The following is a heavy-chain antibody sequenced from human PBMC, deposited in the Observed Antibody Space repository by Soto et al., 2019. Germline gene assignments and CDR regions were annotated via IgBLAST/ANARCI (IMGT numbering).Heavy chain of an antibody. CDR1: GYTLNTYY. D-gene: IGHD2-21*02. Sequence: QVQLVQSGAEVKKPGASVKVSCKPSGYTLNTYYLHWVRQAPGQGLEWMGIIHPSGGGSTYAQKFLGRVTITRDKCTSTLFMELSSLRSADTAVYYCARGGHIAVVTASFDYWGQGTLVTVSS. V-gene: IGHV1-46*02. J-gene: IGHJ4*02. CDR3: ARGGHIAVVTASFDY. CDR2: IHPSGGGS.